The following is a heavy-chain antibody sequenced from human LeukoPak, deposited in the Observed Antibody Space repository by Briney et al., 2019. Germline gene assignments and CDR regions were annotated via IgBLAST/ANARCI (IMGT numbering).Heavy chain of an antibody. CDR2: ISSSSSYI. Sequence: GGSLRLSCAASGFTFSSYSMNWVRQAPGKGLEWVSSISSSSSYIYYADSVKGRFTISRDNAKNSLYLQMNSLRAEDTAVYYRARASHWNQLHYFDYWGQGTLVTVSS. D-gene: IGHD1-1*01. CDR3: ARASHWNQLHYFDY. J-gene: IGHJ4*02. V-gene: IGHV3-21*01. CDR1: GFTFSSYS.